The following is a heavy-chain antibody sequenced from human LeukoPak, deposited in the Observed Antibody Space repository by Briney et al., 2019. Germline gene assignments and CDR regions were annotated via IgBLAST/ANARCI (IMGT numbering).Heavy chain of an antibody. Sequence: ASVKVSCKASGYTFTSYGISWVRQAPGQGLEWMGWISAYNGNTNYAQKLQGRVTMTTDTSTSTAYMELRSLRSDDTAVYYCARGPGVTFGGVIVNSGDYWGQGTLVTVSS. CDR2: ISAYNGNT. J-gene: IGHJ4*02. V-gene: IGHV1-18*01. CDR1: GYTFTSYG. CDR3: ARGPGVTFGGVIVNSGDY. D-gene: IGHD3-16*02.